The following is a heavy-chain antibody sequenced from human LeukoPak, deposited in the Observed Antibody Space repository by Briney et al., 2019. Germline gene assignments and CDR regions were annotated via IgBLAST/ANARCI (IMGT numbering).Heavy chain of an antibody. CDR1: GGSISSYY. Sequence: SETLSLTCTVSGGSISSYYWSWIRQPPGKGLEWIGYIYYSGSTNYNPSLKSRVTISVDASKNQFSLKLSSVTAADTAVYYCARGGRFSPHYWGQGTLVTVSS. CDR3: ARGGRFSPHY. J-gene: IGHJ4*02. D-gene: IGHD3-16*01. V-gene: IGHV4-59*08. CDR2: IYYSGST.